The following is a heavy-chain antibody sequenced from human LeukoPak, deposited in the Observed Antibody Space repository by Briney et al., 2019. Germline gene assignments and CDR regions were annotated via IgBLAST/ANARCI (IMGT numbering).Heavy chain of an antibody. D-gene: IGHD6-19*01. J-gene: IGHJ4*02. CDR2: IYIGGIT. V-gene: IGHV3-53*01. CDR3: GRIYGDGWYADH. CDR1: GFTVSSHC. Sequence: SGGSLRLSCAASGFTVSSHCMSWVRQAPGKGLEWVSIIYIGGITRYADSMKGRITISRDNSKNTLYLQMDSLRAEDTAVYSCGRIYGDGWYADHWGQGTLVTVSS.